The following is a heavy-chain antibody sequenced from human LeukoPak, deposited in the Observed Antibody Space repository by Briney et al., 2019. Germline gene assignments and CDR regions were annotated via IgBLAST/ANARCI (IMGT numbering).Heavy chain of an antibody. CDR3: VRQYNAYFDS. CDR2: INSNSGGT. J-gene: IGHJ4*02. Sequence: ASVNVSCKASGYTFTGYYMHWVRRAPEQGLEWMGWINSNSGGTNYAQKFQGRVTMTRDTSISTAYMELSSLRSDDTAVYYCVRQYNAYFDSWGQGTLVTVSS. CDR1: GYTFTGYY. D-gene: IGHD1-1*01. V-gene: IGHV1-2*02.